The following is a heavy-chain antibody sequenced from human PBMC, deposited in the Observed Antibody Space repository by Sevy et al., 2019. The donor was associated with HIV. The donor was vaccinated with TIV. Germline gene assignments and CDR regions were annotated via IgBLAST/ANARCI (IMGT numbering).Heavy chain of an antibody. CDR1: GGSISSSDYS. Sequence: SETLSLTCTVSGGSISSSDYSWGWIRQPPGKGLEWFGCIYNSEQTYYNPSLKSRITIFVDTSQNHFSLRLTSVTAADAGVYYCVQWVAAIALFDSWGQETLVTVSS. J-gene: IGHJ4*02. D-gene: IGHD5-12*01. CDR3: VQWVAAIALFDS. V-gene: IGHV4-39*02. CDR2: IYNSEQT.